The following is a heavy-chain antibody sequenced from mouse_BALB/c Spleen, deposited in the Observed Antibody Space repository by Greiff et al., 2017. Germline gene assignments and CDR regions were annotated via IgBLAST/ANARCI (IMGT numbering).Heavy chain of an antibody. V-gene: IGHV14-3*02. J-gene: IGHJ3*01. Sequence: VQLQQSGAELVKPGASVKLSCTASGFNIKDTYMHWVKQRPEQGLEWIGRIDPANGNTKYDPKFQGKATITADTSTNTAYLQLRSLTYEDTAVYYCARWYGSPWCAYWGQGTLVTVSA. CDR1: GFNIKDTY. CDR2: IDPANGNT. D-gene: IGHD1-1*01. CDR3: ARWYGSPWCAY.